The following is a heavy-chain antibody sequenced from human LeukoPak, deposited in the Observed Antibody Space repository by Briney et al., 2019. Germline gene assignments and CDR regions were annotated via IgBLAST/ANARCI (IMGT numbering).Heavy chain of an antibody. CDR1: GGSISSYY. CDR3: ASMGCTNGVCFYFDY. Sequence: SETLSLTCTVSGGSISSYYWSWIRQPPGKGLEWIGYIYYSGSTNYNPSLKSRVTISVDTSKNQFSLKLSSVTAADTAVYYCASMGCTNGVCFYFDYWGQGTLVNVSS. D-gene: IGHD2-8*01. CDR2: IYYSGST. V-gene: IGHV4-59*01. J-gene: IGHJ4*02.